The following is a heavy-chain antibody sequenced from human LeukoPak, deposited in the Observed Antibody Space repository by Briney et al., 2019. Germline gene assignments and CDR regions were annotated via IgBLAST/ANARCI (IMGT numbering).Heavy chain of an antibody. Sequence: ASVTVSCKASGYTFTSYDINWVRQAPGQGLEWMGWMNPNSGNTGYAQKFQGRVTMTRNTSIITAYMELSSLRSEDTAVYYCARVYCSGGSCYLPFGYWGQGTLVTVSS. CDR1: GYTFTSYD. CDR3: ARVYCSGGSCYLPFGY. J-gene: IGHJ4*02. V-gene: IGHV1-8*01. CDR2: MNPNSGNT. D-gene: IGHD2-15*01.